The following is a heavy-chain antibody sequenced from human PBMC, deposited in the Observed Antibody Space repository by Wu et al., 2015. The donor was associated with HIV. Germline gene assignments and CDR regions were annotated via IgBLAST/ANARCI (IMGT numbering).Heavy chain of an antibody. V-gene: IGHV1-18*01. CDR3: VKARGSGAYHFFYLDV. J-gene: IGHJ6*03. Sequence: QLEQPGVEVQKPGAALKVSCKASGYAFSRHGISWVRQAPGQGLEWVGWISAGNGDTTYAQKFQGRVTLTRDISATTVFLEFGNLHSDDRAVYYCVKARGSGAYHFFYLDVWGEGTSVSVSS. CDR2: ISAGNGDT. CDR1: GYAFSRHG. D-gene: IGHD3-10*01.